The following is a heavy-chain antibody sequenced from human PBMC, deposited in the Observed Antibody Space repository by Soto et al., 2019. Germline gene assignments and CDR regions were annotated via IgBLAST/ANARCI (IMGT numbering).Heavy chain of an antibody. J-gene: IGHJ4*02. CDR2: IYYSGST. V-gene: IGHV4-39*01. CDR3: ASPKGAAAGVFDY. D-gene: IGHD6-13*01. Sequence: PSETLSLTCTVSGGSISSSSYYWGWIRQPPGKGLEWIGSIYYSGSTYYNPSLKSRVTISVDTSRIQFSLKLTSVTAADTAVYYCASPKGAAAGVFDYWGQGTLVT. CDR1: GGSISSSSYY.